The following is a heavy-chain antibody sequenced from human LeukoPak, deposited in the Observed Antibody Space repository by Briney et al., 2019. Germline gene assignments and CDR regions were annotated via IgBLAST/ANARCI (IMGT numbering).Heavy chain of an antibody. CDR1: GGTFSSYA. Sequence: ASVKVSCKASGGTFSSYAISWVRQAPGQGLEWMGGIIPIFGTANYAQKFQGRVTITADKSTSTAYMELSSLRSDDTAVYYCARDQDIVVVPAALYLWGQGTLVTVSS. J-gene: IGHJ4*02. D-gene: IGHD2-2*01. V-gene: IGHV1-69*06. CDR2: IIPIFGTA. CDR3: ARDQDIVVVPAALYL.